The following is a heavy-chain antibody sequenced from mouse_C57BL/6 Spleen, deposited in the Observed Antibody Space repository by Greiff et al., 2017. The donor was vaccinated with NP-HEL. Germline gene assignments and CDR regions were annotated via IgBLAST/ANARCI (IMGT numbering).Heavy chain of an antibody. CDR2: IWSGGST. Sequence: QVQLKQSGPGLVQPSQCLSITCTVSGFSLTSYGVHWVRQSPGKGLEWLGVIWSGGSTDYNAAFIYRLSISKDNSKSQVFFKMNSLQADDTAIYYCARPRQNAMDYWGQGTSVTVSS. V-gene: IGHV2-2*01. D-gene: IGHD6-1*01. J-gene: IGHJ4*01. CDR1: GFSLTSYG. CDR3: ARPRQNAMDY.